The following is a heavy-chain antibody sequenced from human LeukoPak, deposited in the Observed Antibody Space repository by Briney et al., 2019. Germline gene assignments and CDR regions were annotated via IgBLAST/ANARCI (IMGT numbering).Heavy chain of an antibody. CDR1: GFTVSSNY. V-gene: IGHV3-53*01. D-gene: IGHD4-17*01. CDR3: ARGHYGDYPYYFGY. J-gene: IGHJ4*02. Sequence: GGSLRLSCAASGFTVSSNYMSWVRQAPGKGLEWVSVIYSGGSTYYADSVKGRFTISRDNSKNTLYLQMNSLRAEDTAVYYCARGHYGDYPYYFGYWGQGTLVTVSS. CDR2: IYSGGST.